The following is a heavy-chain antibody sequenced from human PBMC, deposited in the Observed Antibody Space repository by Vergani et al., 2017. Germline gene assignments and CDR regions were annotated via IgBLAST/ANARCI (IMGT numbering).Heavy chain of an antibody. CDR3: ATDLTERYSSPGGFDP. CDR1: GATFRSNT. CDR2: IRPYTGHT. D-gene: IGHD6-13*01. Sequence: QVQLVQSGAEVKKPGSSVKVSCKASGATFRSNTISWVRQAPGKGLEWMAWIRPYTGHTIYAQKFQDRVTMTEDTSTDTAYMELSSLRSEDTAVYYCATDLTERYSSPGGFDPWGQGTLVTVSS. V-gene: IGHV1-69*08. J-gene: IGHJ5*02.